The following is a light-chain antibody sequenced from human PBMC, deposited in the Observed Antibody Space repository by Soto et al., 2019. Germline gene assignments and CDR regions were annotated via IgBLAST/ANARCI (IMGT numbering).Light chain of an antibody. J-gene: IGLJ2*01. V-gene: IGLV2-14*01. CDR1: ISDVGGYNY. CDR2: EVS. CDR3: SSYTSTSTLGVV. Sequence: QSVLTQPASVSGSPGQSITISCTGTISDVGGYNYVSWYQHHPGKAPKLMIYEVSNRPSGVSNRFSGSTSGNTASLTISGLQPEDEADYYCSSYTSTSTLGVVFGGGTKLTVL.